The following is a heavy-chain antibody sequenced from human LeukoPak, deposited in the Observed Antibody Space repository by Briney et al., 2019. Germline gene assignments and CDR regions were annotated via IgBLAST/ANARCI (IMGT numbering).Heavy chain of an antibody. CDR3: AREVGTTAVY. D-gene: IGHD2/OR15-2a*01. CDR1: GYTFTGYY. CDR2: INPSSGGT. J-gene: IGHJ4*02. Sequence: GASVKVSCKASGYTFTGYYMHWVRQPPGQGLEWMGRINPSSGGTNYAQKFQGRVTMTRDTSISTAYMDLSRLRSDDTAVYNCAREVGTTAVYWGQGTLVTVSS. V-gene: IGHV1-2*06.